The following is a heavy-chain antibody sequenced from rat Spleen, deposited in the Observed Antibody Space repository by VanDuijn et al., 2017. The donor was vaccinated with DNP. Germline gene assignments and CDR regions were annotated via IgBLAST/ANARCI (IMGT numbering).Heavy chain of an antibody. CDR2: MWSGGTT. CDR1: GFTFSNYH. Sequence: VQLVESGGGPVQPGRSLKLSCVASGFTFSNYHMAWVRQPPGKGLEWMGTMWSGGTTDYNPALKFRLSINRDTSKSQVFLEMNSLQTEDTAIYFCTRTGSYKSGYYFDYWGQGVMVTVSS. CDR3: TRTGSYKSGYYFDY. J-gene: IGHJ2*01. D-gene: IGHD4-3*01. V-gene: IGHV2-1*01.